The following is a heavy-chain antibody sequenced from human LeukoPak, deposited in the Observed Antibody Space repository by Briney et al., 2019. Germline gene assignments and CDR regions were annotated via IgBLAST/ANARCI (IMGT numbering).Heavy chain of an antibody. J-gene: IGHJ4*02. V-gene: IGHV3-53*01. D-gene: IGHD5-24*01. CDR1: GFSVTNNY. Sequence: GGSLRLSCAVSGFSVTNNYMSWVRQAPGKGLEWVSVFYVGGATYYADSVKGRSTISRDNSENTLYLQMKSLRAEDTAVYHCARGDGYNFFDYWGQGTLVTVSS. CDR2: FYVGGAT. CDR3: ARGDGYNFFDY.